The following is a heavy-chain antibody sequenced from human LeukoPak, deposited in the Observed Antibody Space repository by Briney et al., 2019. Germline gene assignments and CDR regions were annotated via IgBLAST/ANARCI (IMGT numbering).Heavy chain of an antibody. D-gene: IGHD3-22*01. Sequence: ASVKVSCKASGYTFTSYGISWVRQAPGQGLEWMGWISGYNGNTNYAQKFQGRVTITTDESTSTAYMELSSLRSEDTAVYYCARESSPYYYDSSGSQYWGQGTLVTVSS. CDR3: ARESSPYYYDSSGSQY. CDR2: ISGYNGNT. CDR1: GYTFTSYG. V-gene: IGHV1-18*01. J-gene: IGHJ4*02.